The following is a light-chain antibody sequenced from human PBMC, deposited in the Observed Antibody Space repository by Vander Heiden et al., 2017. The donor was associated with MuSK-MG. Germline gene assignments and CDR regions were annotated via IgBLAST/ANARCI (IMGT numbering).Light chain of an antibody. Sequence: DIQLTQSPSTLSASVGDRVTISCRASHNILTWLAWYQQKPGKAPKLLMYKASTLQSGVPSRFSGSGSGTEFSLTITSLQPDDFATYYCQQDNSLITFGQGTPMEIK. J-gene: IGKJ5*01. CDR3: QQDNSLIT. CDR1: HNILTW. V-gene: IGKV1-5*03. CDR2: KAS.